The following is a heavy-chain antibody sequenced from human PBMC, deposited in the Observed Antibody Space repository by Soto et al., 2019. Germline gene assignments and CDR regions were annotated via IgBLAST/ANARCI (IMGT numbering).Heavy chain of an antibody. CDR3: TTECSSSRCYGDEAFDI. D-gene: IGHD2-2*01. CDR2: IKNKIDGETT. CDR1: GFIFTNVW. J-gene: IGHJ3*02. Sequence: EVQLVESGGGLVKPGGSLRLSCVGSGFIFTNVWMSWVRQTPGKGLEWVGRIKNKIDGETTDYAAPVKGRFTISRDDSKNTLYLQMDGLKTEDTAVYYCTTECSSSRCYGDEAFDIWGQGTIVTVSS. V-gene: IGHV3-15*01.